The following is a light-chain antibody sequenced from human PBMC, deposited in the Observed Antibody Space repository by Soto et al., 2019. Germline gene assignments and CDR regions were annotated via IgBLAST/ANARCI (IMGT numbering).Light chain of an antibody. Sequence: DIHRTQSPSTLSASVGDRVTITCRASQSISIWLAWYQQKPWKAPNLLIYKTSSLESGVPSRFSGSGYGTEFTLTNSSLQPDDVATYYCQHYNDYSWTFGQGTKVEIK. CDR1: QSISIW. CDR2: KTS. V-gene: IGKV1-5*03. J-gene: IGKJ1*01. CDR3: QHYNDYSWT.